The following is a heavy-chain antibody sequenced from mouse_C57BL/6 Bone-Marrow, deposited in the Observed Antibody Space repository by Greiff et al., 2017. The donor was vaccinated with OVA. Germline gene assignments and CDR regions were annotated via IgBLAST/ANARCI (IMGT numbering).Heavy chain of an antibody. CDR3: AREEIYYDYWYFDV. J-gene: IGHJ1*03. CDR1: GYTFTSYW. Sequence: QVQLQQPGAELVMPGASVKLSCKASGYTFTSYWMHWVKQRPGQGLEWIVEIDPSDSYTNYNQKFKGKSTLTVDKSSSTAYMQLSSLTSEDSAVYYCAREEIYYDYWYFDVWGTGTTVTVSS. CDR2: IDPSDSYT. V-gene: IGHV1-69*01. D-gene: IGHD2-4*01.